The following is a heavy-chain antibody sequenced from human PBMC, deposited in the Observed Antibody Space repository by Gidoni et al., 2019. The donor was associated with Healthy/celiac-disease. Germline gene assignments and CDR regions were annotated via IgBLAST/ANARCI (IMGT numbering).Heavy chain of an antibody. CDR3: ATFARGWFDP. J-gene: IGHJ5*02. V-gene: IGHV1-24*01. CDR1: GYTLTELS. Sequence: VHLVPSGAEVKKPGASVQVPCKVSGYTLTELSMHWVRQAPGKGLEWMGGFDPEDGETIYAQKCQGRVTMTEDTSTDTAYMELSSLRSEDTAVYYCATFARGWFDPWGQGTLVTVSS. CDR2: FDPEDGET.